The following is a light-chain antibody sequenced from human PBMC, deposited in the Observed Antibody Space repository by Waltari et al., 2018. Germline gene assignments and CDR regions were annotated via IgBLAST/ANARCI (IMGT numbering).Light chain of an antibody. J-gene: IGKJ3*01. CDR2: AVS. CDR3: QQSYSHPRT. V-gene: IGKV1-39*01. CDR1: QHISNY. Sequence: DIQMTQSPSPLSASVGDRVTITCRASQHISNYLNWYQQRPGKAPKLLIYAVSSLPTGVPSRFSGSGSVTDLTLTISSLHPEDFAIYFCQQSYSHPRTFGPGTRVDVK.